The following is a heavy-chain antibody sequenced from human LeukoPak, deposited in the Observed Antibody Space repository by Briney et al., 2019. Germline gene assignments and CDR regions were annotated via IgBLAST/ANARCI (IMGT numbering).Heavy chain of an antibody. CDR3: ARRDGYISAIDY. D-gene: IGHD5-24*01. CDR1: GGSISIYY. CDR2: IYYSGST. J-gene: IGHJ4*02. Sequence: PSETLSLTCTVSGGSISIYYWSWIRKPPGKGLECIGYIYYSGSTNYNPSLKSRVTISVETSKNQFSLKLSSVTAADTAVYYCARRDGYISAIDYWGQGTLVTVSS. V-gene: IGHV4-59*01.